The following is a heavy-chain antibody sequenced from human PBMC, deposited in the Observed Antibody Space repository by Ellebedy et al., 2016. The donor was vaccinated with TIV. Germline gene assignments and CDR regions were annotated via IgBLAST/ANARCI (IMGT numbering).Heavy chain of an antibody. CDR3: ARGRRSQLGPSRFDY. V-gene: IGHV4-4*02. CDR1: GGSISSSNW. J-gene: IGHJ4*02. Sequence: SETLSLXCAVSGGSISSSNWWSWVRQPPGKGLEWIGEIYHSGSTNYNPSLKSRVTISVDTSKNQFSLKLSSVTAADTAVYYCARGRRSQLGPSRFDYWGQGTLVTVSS. CDR2: IYHSGST. D-gene: IGHD6-6*01.